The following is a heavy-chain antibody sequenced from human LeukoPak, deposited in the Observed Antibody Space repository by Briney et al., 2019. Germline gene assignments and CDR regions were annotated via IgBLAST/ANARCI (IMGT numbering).Heavy chain of an antibody. CDR3: ARPTEGAFDI. V-gene: IGHV1-8*03. J-gene: IGHJ3*02. CDR1: GYTFASYD. Sequence: ASVTVSCKASGYTFASYDINWVRQATGQGLEWMGWMNPNSGNTGYAQKFQGRVTITRNTSISTAYMELSSLRSEDTAVYYCARPTEGAFDIWGQGTMVTVSS. CDR2: MNPNSGNT.